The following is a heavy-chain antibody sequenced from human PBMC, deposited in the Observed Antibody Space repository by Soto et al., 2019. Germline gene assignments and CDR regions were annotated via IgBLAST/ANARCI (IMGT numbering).Heavy chain of an antibody. D-gene: IGHD3-3*01. CDR3: ARLATGDFWRTLGYYYYYMDV. CDR2: IYPGDSDT. V-gene: IGHV5-51*01. Sequence: PGESLKISCKGSGYSFTSYWIGWVRQMPGKGLEWMGIIYPGDSDTRYSPSFQGQVTISADKSISTAYLQWSSLKASDTAMYYCARLATGDFWRTLGYYYYYMDVWGKGTTVTVSS. CDR1: GYSFTSYW. J-gene: IGHJ6*03.